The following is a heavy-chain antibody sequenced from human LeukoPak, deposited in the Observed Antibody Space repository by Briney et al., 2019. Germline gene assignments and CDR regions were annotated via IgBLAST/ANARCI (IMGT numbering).Heavy chain of an antibody. Sequence: GGSLRLSCAASGFTFSAFTMNWVRQAPGKGLEWVTLIPYDGSKKLYSDSVKGRFTISRDNSNSTLYLQMTSLTTDDTGLYYCARDSGDLPDNVDTPGSWGQGTLVTVSS. J-gene: IGHJ5*02. CDR1: GFTFSAFT. D-gene: IGHD3-10*01. CDR3: ARDSGDLPDNVDTPGS. V-gene: IGHV3-30*04. CDR2: IPYDGSKK.